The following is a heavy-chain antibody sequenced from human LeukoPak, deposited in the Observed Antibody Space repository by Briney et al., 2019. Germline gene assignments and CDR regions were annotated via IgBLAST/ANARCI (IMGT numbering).Heavy chain of an antibody. Sequence: ASVRVSCKASGYTFTSYDINWVRQAPGQGLEWMGWMNPNSGNTDYAQKLQGRVTMTRNNSISTAYMELSSLRSEDTAVYYCARGGSSTGYYYYYYGMDVWGQGTTVTVSS. CDR3: ARGGSSTGYYYYYYGMDV. D-gene: IGHD2-2*01. V-gene: IGHV1-8*01. CDR2: MNPNSGNT. J-gene: IGHJ6*02. CDR1: GYTFTSYD.